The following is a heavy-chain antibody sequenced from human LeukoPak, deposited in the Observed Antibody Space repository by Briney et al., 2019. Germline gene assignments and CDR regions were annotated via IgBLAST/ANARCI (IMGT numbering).Heavy chain of an antibody. CDR3: ARDGVMVRGVHAFDI. CDR2: IYHSGST. V-gene: IGHV4-30-2*01. D-gene: IGHD3-10*01. CDR1: GGSITCSTYY. J-gene: IGHJ3*02. Sequence: SETLSLTCSVSGGSITCSTYYWAWIRQPPGKGLEWIGYIYHSGSTYYNPSLKSRVTISVDRSKNQFSLKLSSVTAADTAVYYCARDGVMVRGVHAFDIWGQGTMVTVSS.